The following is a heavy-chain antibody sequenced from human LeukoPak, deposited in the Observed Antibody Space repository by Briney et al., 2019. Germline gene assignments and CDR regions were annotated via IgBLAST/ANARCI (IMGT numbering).Heavy chain of an antibody. J-gene: IGHJ4*02. V-gene: IGHV3-23*01. D-gene: IGHD2-15*01. CDR2: ISGSGGST. CDR3: ASLRCSGGSCYPY. Sequence: GGSLRLSCAASGFTFSSYAMSWVRQAPGKGLEWVSAISGSGGSTYYADSVKGRFTISRDNSKNTLYLQMNSLRAEDTAVYYCASLRCSGGSCYPYWGQGNLVTVSS. CDR1: GFTFSSYA.